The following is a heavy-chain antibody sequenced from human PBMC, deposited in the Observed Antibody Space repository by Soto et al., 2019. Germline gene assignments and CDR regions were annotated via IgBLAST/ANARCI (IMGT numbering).Heavy chain of an antibody. V-gene: IGHV1-69*01. D-gene: IGHD2-2*01. J-gene: IGHJ5*02. CDR1: GGTFSSYA. CDR3: ARTPCSSTSCYFWFDP. CDR2: IIPIFGTA. Sequence: QVQLVQSGAEVKKLGSSVKVSCKASGGTFSSYAISWVRQAPGQGLEWMGGIIPIFGTANYAQKFQGRVTITADESTSTAYMELSSLRSEDTAVYYCARTPCSSTSCYFWFDPWGQGTLVTVSS.